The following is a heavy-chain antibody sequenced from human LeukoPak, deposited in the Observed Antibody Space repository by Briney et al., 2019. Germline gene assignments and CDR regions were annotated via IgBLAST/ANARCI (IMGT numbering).Heavy chain of an antibody. J-gene: IGHJ4*02. CDR1: GFTFSSYA. V-gene: IGHV3-23*01. CDR3: AISYDDSLSGGFDY. Sequence: PGGFLRLSCAASGFTFSSYAMNWVRQAPGKGLEWVSALSGSGGSTYYADSVRGRFTTSRDNSKNTLYLQMNSLRAEDTAVYYCAISYDDSLSGGFDYWGQGTLVTVSS. CDR2: LSGSGGST. D-gene: IGHD3-22*01.